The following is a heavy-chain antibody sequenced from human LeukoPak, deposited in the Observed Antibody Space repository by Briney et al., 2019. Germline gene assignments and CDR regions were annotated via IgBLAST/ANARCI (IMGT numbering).Heavy chain of an antibody. CDR1: GYTFTSYG. CDR2: ISAYNGNT. CDR3: ARGAGTVVVPAAKWFDP. J-gene: IGHJ5*02. D-gene: IGHD2-2*01. Sequence: ASVKVSCKASGYTFTSYGISWVRQAPGQGLEWMGWISAYNGNTNYAQKLQGRVTMTTDTSTSTAYMELRSLRSDDTAVYYCARGAGTVVVPAAKWFDPWGQGTLVTVSS. V-gene: IGHV1-18*01.